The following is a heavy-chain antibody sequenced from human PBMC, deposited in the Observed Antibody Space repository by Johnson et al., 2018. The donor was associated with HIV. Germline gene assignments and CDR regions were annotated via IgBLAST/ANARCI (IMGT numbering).Heavy chain of an antibody. D-gene: IGHD3-22*01. CDR1: GFTFSSYG. CDR3: ARTGRRVVVRGVAFDT. J-gene: IGHJ3*02. Sequence: VQLVESGGGVVQPGRSLRLSCAASGFTFSSYGMHWVRQAPGKGLEYVSAISSSGSTIYSADSVKGRFTFSRDNSKNSRYLQVNSLSAEATTGYYCARTGRRVVVRGVAFDTWGKGTLVTVSS. CDR2: ISSSGSTI. V-gene: IGHV3-48*01.